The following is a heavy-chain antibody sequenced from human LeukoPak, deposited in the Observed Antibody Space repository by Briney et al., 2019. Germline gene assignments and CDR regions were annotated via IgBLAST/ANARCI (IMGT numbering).Heavy chain of an antibody. V-gene: IGHV4-34*01. CDR3: ARPLGHYYYYYGMDV. D-gene: IGHD3-16*01. CDR2: INHSGST. Sequence: SETLSLTCAVYGGSFGGYYWSWIRQPPGKGLEWIGEINHSGSTNYNPSLKSRVTISVDTSKNQFSLKLSSVTAADTAVYYCARPLGHYYYYYGMDVWGQGTTVTVSS. J-gene: IGHJ6*02. CDR1: GGSFGGYY.